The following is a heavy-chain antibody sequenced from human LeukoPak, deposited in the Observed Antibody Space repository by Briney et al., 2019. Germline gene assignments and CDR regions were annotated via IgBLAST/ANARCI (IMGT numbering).Heavy chain of an antibody. CDR2: IIPIFGTA. Sequence: SVKVSCKASGGAFISYAISWVRQAPGQGLEWMGGIIPIFGTANYAQKFQGRVTITPDESTSTAYMELSSLRSEDTAVYYCARDVSTGTTRGYFDYWGQGTLVTVSS. D-gene: IGHD1-7*01. J-gene: IGHJ4*02. CDR1: GGAFISYA. V-gene: IGHV1-69*13. CDR3: ARDVSTGTTRGYFDY.